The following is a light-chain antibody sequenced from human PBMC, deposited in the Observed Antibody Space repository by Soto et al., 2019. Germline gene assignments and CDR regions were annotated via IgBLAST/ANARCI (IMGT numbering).Light chain of an antibody. J-gene: IGKJ1*01. Sequence: DIVMTQSPDSLAVSLGERATINCRSSQSVLYRSDNRNYLAWYRQKAGQPPKLLIYWASTRESGVPDRFSGSGSGTDFTLTISSLQAEDVAVYYCQQYYNSLWTFGQGTKVDIK. CDR3: QQYYNSLWT. V-gene: IGKV4-1*01. CDR2: WAS. CDR1: QSVLYRSDNRNY.